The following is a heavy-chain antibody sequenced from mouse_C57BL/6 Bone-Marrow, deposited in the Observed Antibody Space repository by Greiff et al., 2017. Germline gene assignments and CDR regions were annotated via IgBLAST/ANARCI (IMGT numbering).Heavy chain of an antibody. J-gene: IGHJ2*01. D-gene: IGHD1-1*02. V-gene: IGHV1-12*01. Sequence: LQQSGAELVRPGASVKMSCKASGYTFTSYCMHWVKQPPGQGLEWIVVIYPASGSTYYNQKFNGKATLTVDKSSSTAYMQLSSLTSEDSAVYFCASAGMVVFDYWGQGTTLTVSS. CDR2: IYPASGST. CDR3: ASAGMVVFDY. CDR1: GYTFTSYC.